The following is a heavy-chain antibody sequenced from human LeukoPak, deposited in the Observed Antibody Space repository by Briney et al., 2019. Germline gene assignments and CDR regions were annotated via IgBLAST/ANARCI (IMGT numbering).Heavy chain of an antibody. CDR2: ISYDGTNA. V-gene: IGHV3-30*03. Sequence: PGRSLRLSCTASVFTFRSYGIHWVRQAPGKGLEWVAVISYDGTNAYYADSVKDRFTISRDDSKNTLYLQMNSLRPEDTAVYYCARDEQWLAPHAFDFWGQGTMVTVSS. J-gene: IGHJ3*01. CDR1: VFTFRSYG. CDR3: ARDEQWLAPHAFDF. D-gene: IGHD6-19*01.